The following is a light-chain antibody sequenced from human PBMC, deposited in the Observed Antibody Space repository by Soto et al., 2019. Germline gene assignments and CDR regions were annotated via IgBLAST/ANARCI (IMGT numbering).Light chain of an antibody. J-gene: IGKJ1*01. Sequence: DIQMTQSPSSLSASVGVRVTITCRVSQGISTYLNWYQQKPGKAPKLLIYAASNLQSGLPSRFSGSGSETDCTLTISSLQPEDFATYSCQHSTTWTFGQGTQVEIK. CDR2: AAS. CDR3: QHSTTWT. V-gene: IGKV1-39*01. CDR1: QGISTY.